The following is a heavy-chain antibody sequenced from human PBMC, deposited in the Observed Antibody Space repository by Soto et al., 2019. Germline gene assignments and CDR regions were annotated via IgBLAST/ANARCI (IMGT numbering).Heavy chain of an antibody. D-gene: IGHD1-26*01. V-gene: IGHV1-69*01. CDR1: GGTFSSYA. CDR3: ARMLGGGGGAPSTEGY. Sequence: QVQLVQSGAEVKKPGSSVKVSCKASGGTFSSYAISWVRQAPGQGLEWMGGIIPIFGTANYAQKFQGRVRITADESTSTAYMGLGSLRSEDTAVYYWARMLGGGGGAPSTEGYWGQGTLVTVSS. CDR2: IIPIFGTA. J-gene: IGHJ4*02.